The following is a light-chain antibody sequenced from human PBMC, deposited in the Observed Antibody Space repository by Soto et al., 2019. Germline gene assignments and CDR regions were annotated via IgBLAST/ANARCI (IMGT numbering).Light chain of an antibody. CDR1: NSDIGAYVF. CDR3: SAFTTDSPVI. J-gene: IGLJ2*01. V-gene: IGLV2-14*01. Sequence: QSVLTQPASVSGSPGQSITISCTGTNSDIGAYVFVSWYQQHPGKAPKLIIYEVSNRPSGVSNRFSGSKSGSTASLTISGRQAEDESHYYCSAFTTDSPVIFGGGTKLTVL. CDR2: EVS.